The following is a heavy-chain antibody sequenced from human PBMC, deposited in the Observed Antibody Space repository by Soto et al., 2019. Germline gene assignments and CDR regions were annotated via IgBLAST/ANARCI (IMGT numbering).Heavy chain of an antibody. J-gene: IGHJ5*02. CDR1: GDSMSSFTY. Sequence: SETLSLTCTVSGDSMSSFTYWTWVRQPPGEGLEWMGEIYQSGSTNYNPSLKSRVTISADKSNNQFSLRLSSVTAADTAVYYCARGLNTAMDPWHVAAWGQGPLVTVS. D-gene: IGHD2-21*02. V-gene: IGHV4-4*02. CDR2: IYQSGST. CDR3: ARGLNTAMDPWHVAA.